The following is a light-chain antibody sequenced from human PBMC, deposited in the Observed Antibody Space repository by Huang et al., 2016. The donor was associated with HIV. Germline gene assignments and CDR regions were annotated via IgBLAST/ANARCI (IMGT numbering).Light chain of an antibody. CDR1: QSLSSRD. Sequence: EIVLTQSPGTLSLSPGERATLSCRASQSLSSRDLAWYQQGPGQAPRLPIYDASTRSTGIPERFSGSGSGTDFTLTISRLEPDDFVVYYCQQYGSSPPYTVGQGTKLEIK. CDR2: DAS. V-gene: IGKV3-20*01. CDR3: QQYGSSPPYT. J-gene: IGKJ2*01.